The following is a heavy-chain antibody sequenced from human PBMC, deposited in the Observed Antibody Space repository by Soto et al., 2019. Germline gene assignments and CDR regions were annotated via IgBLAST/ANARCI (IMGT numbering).Heavy chain of an antibody. CDR3: AREGGSGSYRYYGMDV. CDR2: IIPIFGTA. D-gene: IGHD3-10*01. Sequence: QVQLVQSGAEVKKPGSSVKVSCKASGGTFSSYAISWVRQAPGQGLEWMGGIIPIFGTANYAQKFRGRGTITADESTSTAYMELSSLRSDDTAVYYCAREGGSGSYRYYGMDVWGQGTTVTVSS. J-gene: IGHJ6*02. CDR1: GGTFSSYA. V-gene: IGHV1-69*12.